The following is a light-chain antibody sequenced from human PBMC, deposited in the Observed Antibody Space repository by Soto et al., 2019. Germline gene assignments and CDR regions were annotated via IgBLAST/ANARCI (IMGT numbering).Light chain of an antibody. CDR3: QHSLTTPPT. Sequence: DIQMTQSPSSLSASVGDRVTITCRASQSITKYLNWYQQKPGKAPILLIYDASTLLSGVPSRFSGSGAGTDFTLTISSLHPEDFATYSCQHSLTTPPTFGQGTKVEIK. V-gene: IGKV1-39*01. J-gene: IGKJ1*01. CDR2: DAS. CDR1: QSITKY.